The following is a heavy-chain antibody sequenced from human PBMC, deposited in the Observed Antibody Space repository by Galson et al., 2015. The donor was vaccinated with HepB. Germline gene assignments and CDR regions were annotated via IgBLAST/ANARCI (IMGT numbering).Heavy chain of an antibody. CDR3: ARKGRGLLNLHYFDY. CDR2: INWNGGST. V-gene: IGHV3-20*04. D-gene: IGHD3-10*01. J-gene: IGHJ4*02. Sequence: SLRLSCAASTFIFSTYSMNWVRQAPGKGLEWVSGINWNGGSTGYADSVRGRFTISRDNAKNSLYLQMNSLRAGDTALYFCARKGRGLLNLHYFDYWGQGTLVTVSS. CDR1: TFIFSTYS.